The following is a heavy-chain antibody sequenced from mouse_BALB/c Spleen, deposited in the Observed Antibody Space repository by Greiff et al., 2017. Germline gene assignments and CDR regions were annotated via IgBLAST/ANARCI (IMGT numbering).Heavy chain of an antibody. Sequence: QVQLQQSGAELMKPGASVKISCKATGYTFSSYWIEWVKQRPGHGLEWIGEILPGSGSTNYNEKFKGKATLTADTSSSTAYMQLSSLTSEDSAVYFCARSRDWDETWFAYWGQGTLVTVSA. CDR2: ILPGSGST. D-gene: IGHD4-1*01. CDR3: ARSRDWDETWFAY. CDR1: GYTFSSYW. J-gene: IGHJ3*01. V-gene: IGHV1-9*01.